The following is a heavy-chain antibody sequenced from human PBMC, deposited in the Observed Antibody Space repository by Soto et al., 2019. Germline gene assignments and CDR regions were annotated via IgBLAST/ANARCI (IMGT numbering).Heavy chain of an antibody. CDR1: GFTVSSNY. J-gene: IGHJ6*02. Sequence: GGSLRLSCAASGFTVSSNYMGWVRQAPGKGLEWVSIIYSGGSTYYADSVKGRFTISRDNSKNTLYLQMNSLRAEDTAVYYCATFTRYGSGSYYYYYYGMDVWGQGTTVTVSS. CDR3: ATFTRYGSGSYYYYYYGMDV. V-gene: IGHV3-53*01. D-gene: IGHD3-10*01. CDR2: IYSGGST.